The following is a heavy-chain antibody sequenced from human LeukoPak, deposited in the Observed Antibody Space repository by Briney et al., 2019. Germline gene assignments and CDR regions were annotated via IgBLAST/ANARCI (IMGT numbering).Heavy chain of an antibody. Sequence: PGGSLRLSCAASGFTFSSYAMSWVRQAPGKGLEWVSAISGSGGSTYYTDSVKGRFTISRDNSKNTPYLQMNSLRAEDTAVYYCAKDLVVVAATPGNYFDYWGQGTLVTVSS. CDR3: AKDLVVVAATPGNYFDY. CDR1: GFTFSSYA. V-gene: IGHV3-23*01. J-gene: IGHJ4*02. D-gene: IGHD2-15*01. CDR2: ISGSGGST.